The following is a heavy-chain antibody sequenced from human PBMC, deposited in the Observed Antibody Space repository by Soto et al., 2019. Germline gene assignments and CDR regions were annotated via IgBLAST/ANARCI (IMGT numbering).Heavy chain of an antibody. J-gene: IGHJ6*02. CDR2: IIPIFGTA. CDR1: GGTFSSYA. Sequence: QVQLVQSGAEVKKPGSSVKVSCKASGGTFSSYAISWVRQAPGQGLEWMGGIIPIFGTANYAQKFQGRVTITADKSTSTAYMELSSLRSEDTAVNYCARVQAGHSNSSGIYYYYGIDVWGQGTTVTVSS. CDR3: ARVQAGHSNSSGIYYYYGIDV. D-gene: IGHD6-6*01. V-gene: IGHV1-69*06.